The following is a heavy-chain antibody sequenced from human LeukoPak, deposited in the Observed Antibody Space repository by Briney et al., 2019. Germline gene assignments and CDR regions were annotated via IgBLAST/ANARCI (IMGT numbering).Heavy chain of an antibody. Sequence: SETLSLTCTVSGGSISSSSNYWGWIRQPPGKGLEWIGSIYYSGSTYYNPSLKSRVTISVDTSKNQFSLKLSSVTAADTAVYYCARLLRRPGGDWNNWFDPWGQGTLVTVSS. D-gene: IGHD2-21*02. CDR2: IYYSGST. CDR1: GGSISSSSNY. V-gene: IGHV4-39*01. CDR3: ARLLRRPGGDWNNWFDP. J-gene: IGHJ5*02.